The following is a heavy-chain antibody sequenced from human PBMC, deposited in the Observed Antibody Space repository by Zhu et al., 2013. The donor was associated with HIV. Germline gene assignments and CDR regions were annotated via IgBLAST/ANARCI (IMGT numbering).Heavy chain of an antibody. V-gene: IGHV1-46*02. Sequence: QVQLVQSGAEARRPGTSVKVSCKASGYTFNSNYIHWVRQAPGEGPEWLGIVDPSSGATKYAQKFQGRVTMTRDTSTRTVFVELRGLKSDDTAVYYCARAEGSGNPWYQYGMDVWGQGTTVTVSS. D-gene: IGHD3-10*01. CDR3: ARAEGSGNPWYQYGMDV. CDR1: GYTFNSNY. J-gene: IGHJ6*02. CDR2: VDPSSGAT.